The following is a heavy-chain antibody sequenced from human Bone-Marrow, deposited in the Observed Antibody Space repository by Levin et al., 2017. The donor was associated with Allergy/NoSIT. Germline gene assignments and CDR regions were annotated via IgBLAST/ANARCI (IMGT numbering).Heavy chain of an antibody. CDR2: ISYDGSNK. CDR1: GFTFSSYG. V-gene: IGHV3-30*18. D-gene: IGHD6-19*01. J-gene: IGHJ5*02. CDR3: AKDRAAVAAGWFDP. Sequence: RGESLKISCAASGFTFSSYGMHWVRQAPGKGLEWVAVISYDGSNKYYADSVKGRFTISRDNSKNTLYLQMNSLRAEDTAVYYCAKDRAAVAAGWFDPWGQGTLVTVSS.